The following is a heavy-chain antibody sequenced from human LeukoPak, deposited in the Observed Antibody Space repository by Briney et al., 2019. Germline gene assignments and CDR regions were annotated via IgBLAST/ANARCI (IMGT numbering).Heavy chain of an antibody. CDR1: GFTFSGSA. D-gene: IGHD6-19*01. V-gene: IGHV3-73*01. CDR3: TRLRPAVAATTDY. CDR2: IRSKANSYAT. Sequence: GGSLRLSCAASGFTFSGSAMHWVRQASGKGLEWVGRIRSKANSYATAYAASVKGRFTIPRDDSKNTAYLQMNSLKTEDTAVYYCTRLRPAVAATTDYWGQGTLVTVSS. J-gene: IGHJ4*02.